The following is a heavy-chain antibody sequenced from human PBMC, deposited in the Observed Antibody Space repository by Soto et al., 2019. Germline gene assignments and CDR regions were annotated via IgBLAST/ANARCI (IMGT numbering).Heavy chain of an antibody. CDR3: AKDQVVLTPGYCIPD. CDR2: ISGSGGST. CDR1: GFSFSSYD. D-gene: IGHD2-15*01. Sequence: PGEPLKVSCGASGFSFSSYDMNWVRQAPGKGLEWVSAISGSGGSTYYADSVKGRFTISRDNSKNTLFLQMSSLRTEDTAVYYCAKDQVVLTPGYCIPDWGPGTPVTVT. V-gene: IGHV3-23*01. J-gene: IGHJ4*02.